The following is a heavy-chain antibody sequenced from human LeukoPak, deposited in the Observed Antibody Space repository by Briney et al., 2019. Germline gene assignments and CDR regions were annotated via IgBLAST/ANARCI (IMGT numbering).Heavy chain of an antibody. CDR3: AKDLGGSATTV. CDR1: GFTFEDHV. J-gene: IGHJ4*02. V-gene: IGHV3-9*01. D-gene: IGHD2-2*01. CDR2: ISWSGDRL. Sequence: GGSLRLSCAASGFTFEDHVMHWVRQAPGKGLEWVSSISWSGDRLGYADAVKGRFTISRDNAKNSLFLQLNSLRVEDTALYYCAKDLGGSATTVWGEGTLVTVS.